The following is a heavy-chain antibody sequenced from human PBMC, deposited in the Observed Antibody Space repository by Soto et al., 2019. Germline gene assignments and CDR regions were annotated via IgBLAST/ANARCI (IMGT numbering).Heavy chain of an antibody. CDR1: GFTFINYS. V-gene: IGHV3-23*01. D-gene: IGHD1-20*01. CDR3: AKALSYKWKHEATGALDY. J-gene: IGHJ4*02. Sequence: PWESXRLSCEASGFTFINYSRRWLGHAPGKGREWVSAISGGGAAPYYVDSVKGRFTISRDNIKITLYLQMNNLRAEETGEYYSAKALSYKWKHEATGALDYWGQGILVTVSS. CDR2: ISGGGAAP.